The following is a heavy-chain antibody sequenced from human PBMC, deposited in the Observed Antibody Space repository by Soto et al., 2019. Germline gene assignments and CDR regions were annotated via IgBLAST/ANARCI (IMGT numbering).Heavy chain of an antibody. CDR1: GFTFSTYW. CDR2: IKQDGSMK. D-gene: IGHD2-15*01. CDR3: ARDASGGYFDS. J-gene: IGHJ4*02. Sequence: GGSLRLSCADSGFTFSTYWMSWVRQAPGKGLEWVANIKQDGSMKNYVDSVRGRFTISRDNAKNSLYLQMNGLRAEDTAVYYCARDASGGYFDSWGQGTLVTVSS. V-gene: IGHV3-7*01.